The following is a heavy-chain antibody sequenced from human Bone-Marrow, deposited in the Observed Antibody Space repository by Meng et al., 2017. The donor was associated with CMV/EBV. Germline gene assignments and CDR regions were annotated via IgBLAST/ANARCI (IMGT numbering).Heavy chain of an antibody. V-gene: IGHV4-34*01. Sequence: SETLSLTCAVYGGSFSGYYWSWIRQPPGKGLEWIGEINHSGSTNYNPSLKSRVTISVDTSKNQFSLKLSSVTAADTAMYYCARKVGWDYYDSSGYYRSYYYYYGMDVWGQGTTVTVSS. CDR2: INHSGST. CDR3: ARKVGWDYYDSSGYYRSYYYYYGMDV. D-gene: IGHD3-22*01. J-gene: IGHJ6*02. CDR1: GGSFSGYY.